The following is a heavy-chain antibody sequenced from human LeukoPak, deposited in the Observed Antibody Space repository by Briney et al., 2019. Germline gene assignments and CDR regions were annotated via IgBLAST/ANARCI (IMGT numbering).Heavy chain of an antibody. CDR1: GFTFSSYG. D-gene: IGHD3-10*01. CDR3: ARVVPPTDYGSGSYFWDPYYFDY. Sequence: PGGSLRLSCAPSGFTFSSYGMSWVRQAPGKGLEGVSAISGSGGSTYYADSVKGRFTISRDNSKNTLYLQMNSLRAEDTAVYYCARVVPPTDYGSGSYFWDPYYFDYWGQGTLVTVSS. CDR2: ISGSGGST. J-gene: IGHJ4*02. V-gene: IGHV3-23*01.